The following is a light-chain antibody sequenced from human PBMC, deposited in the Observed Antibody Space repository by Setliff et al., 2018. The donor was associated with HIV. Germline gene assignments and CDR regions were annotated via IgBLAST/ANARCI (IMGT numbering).Light chain of an antibody. Sequence: QSALTQPASVSGSPGQSITISCTGSSSDIGDYESVSWYQQHPGEVPKLMIYDVTKRPSGVSNRFSASKSGNTASLTISGLQAEDEAHYCCCSYAGGDTWIFGGGTKVTVL. CDR1: SSDIGDYES. V-gene: IGLV2-23*02. CDR2: DVT. J-gene: IGLJ2*01. CDR3: CSYAGGDTWI.